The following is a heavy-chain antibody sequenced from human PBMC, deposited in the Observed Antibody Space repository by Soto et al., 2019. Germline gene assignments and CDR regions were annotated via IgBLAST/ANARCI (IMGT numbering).Heavy chain of an antibody. CDR1: GFTFSSYA. J-gene: IGHJ4*02. CDR3: SKDPDIAARPPYDY. Sequence: GGSLRLSCAASGFTFSSYAMSWVRQAPGKGLEWVSAISGSGGSTYYADSVKGRFTISRDNSKNTLYLQMNSLRAEDTAVYYCSKDPDIAARPPYDYWGQGTLVTVSS. CDR2: ISGSGGST. D-gene: IGHD6-6*01. V-gene: IGHV3-23*01.